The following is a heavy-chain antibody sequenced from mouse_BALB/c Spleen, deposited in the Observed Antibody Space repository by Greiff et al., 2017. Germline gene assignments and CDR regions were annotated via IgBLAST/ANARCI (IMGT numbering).Heavy chain of an antibody. CDR1: GFTFTDYY. J-gene: IGHJ2*01. CDR2: IRNKANGYTT. CDR3: ARDRDDYFDY. Sequence: DVQLQESGGGLVQPGGSLRLSCATSGFTFTDYYMSWVRQPPGKALEWLGFIRNKANGYTTEYSASVKGRFTISRDNSQSILYLQMNTLRAEDSATYYCARDRDDYFDYWGQGTTLTVSS. D-gene: IGHD3-3*01. V-gene: IGHV7-3*02.